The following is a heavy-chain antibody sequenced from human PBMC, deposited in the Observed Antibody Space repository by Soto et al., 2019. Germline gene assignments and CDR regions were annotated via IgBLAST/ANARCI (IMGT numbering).Heavy chain of an antibody. CDR1: GGSISSYY. CDR3: ARQGFGPLHGLVEV. Sequence: QVQLQESRPGLVKPSETLSLSCTVSGGSISSYYWSWFRQSPGKRMEWIGYVHHSWGSSYNPSLPSRVAQSLDTATSQFSLTVTPVTATDTAVYYCARQGFGPLHGLVEVWGQGTTVTVSS. V-gene: IGHV4-59*08. J-gene: IGHJ6*02. CDR2: VHHSWGS. D-gene: IGHD3-10*01.